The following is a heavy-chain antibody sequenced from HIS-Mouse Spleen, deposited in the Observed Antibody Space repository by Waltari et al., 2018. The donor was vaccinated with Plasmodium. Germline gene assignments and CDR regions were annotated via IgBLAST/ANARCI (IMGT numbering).Heavy chain of an antibody. V-gene: IGHV4-34*01. D-gene: IGHD3-3*01. J-gene: IGHJ2*01. CDR1: GGSFSGYY. CDR2: INHSGST. Sequence: QVQLQQWGAGLLKPSETLSLTCAVYGGSFSGYYWSWIRQPPGKGLEWIGEINHSGSTNYNPSLKSRVTISVDTYKNQFSLKLSSVTAADTAVYYCARVTSSGVYWYFDLWGRGTLVTVSS. CDR3: ARVTSSGVYWYFDL.